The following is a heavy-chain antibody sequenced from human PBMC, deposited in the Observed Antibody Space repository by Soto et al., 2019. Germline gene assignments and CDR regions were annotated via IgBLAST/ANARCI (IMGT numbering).Heavy chain of an antibody. CDR2: IIPMFGSA. V-gene: IGHV1-69*15. J-gene: IGHJ6*02. CDR3: TRVVVVAPQRSYSYYYGMDV. Sequence: QVQLVQSGAEVKKPGSSVKVSCKASGGTFSSYAISWVRQAPGQGLEWMGMIIPMFGSANYAQKFQGRVTLTADESTRTAYVELSSLRSEDTAVYYCTRVVVVAPQRSYSYYYGMDVWGQGTTVTVSS. CDR1: GGTFSSYA. D-gene: IGHD2-15*01.